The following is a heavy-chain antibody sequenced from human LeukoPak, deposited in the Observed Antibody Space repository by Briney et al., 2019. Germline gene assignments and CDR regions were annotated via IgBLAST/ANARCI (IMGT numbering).Heavy chain of an antibody. CDR1: GGSISSSNR. V-gene: IGHV4-4*02. D-gene: IGHD3-10*01. Sequence: SETLSLTCAVSGGSISSSNRWSWVRPPPGKGLEWIGEIYHSGSTNYNPSLKSRVTISVDKSKNQFSLKLSSVTAADTAVYYCARDESGGGSGSSVYWGQGTLVTVSS. J-gene: IGHJ4*02. CDR3: ARDESGGGSGSSVY. CDR2: IYHSGST.